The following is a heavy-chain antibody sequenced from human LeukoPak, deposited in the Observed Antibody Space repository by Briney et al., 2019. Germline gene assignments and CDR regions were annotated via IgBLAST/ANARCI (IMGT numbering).Heavy chain of an antibody. D-gene: IGHD2-15*01. J-gene: IGHJ4*02. Sequence: PSETLSLTCTVSGTSVNSGSYYWSWFRQPPGKGVEWIAYIFYTSTANYSPSLRSRVAISIDTSKNQFSLKLSSVTAADTAVYYCARDSNCAGGTCYDSWGQGTLVTVTS. CDR2: IFYTSTA. CDR1: GTSVNSGSYY. CDR3: ARDSNCAGGTCYDS. V-gene: IGHV4-61*01.